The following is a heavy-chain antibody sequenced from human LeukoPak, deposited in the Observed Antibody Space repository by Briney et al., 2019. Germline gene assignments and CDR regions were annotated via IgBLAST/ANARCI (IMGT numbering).Heavy chain of an antibody. CDR2: IIPIFGTA. CDR3: ARRSGVTSRRWFDP. CDR1: GGTFSSYA. V-gene: IGHV1-69*01. D-gene: IGHD2-21*02. J-gene: IGHJ5*02. Sequence: SVKVSCKASGGTFSSYAISWVRQAPGQGLEWMGGIIPIFGTANYAQKFQGRVTITADESTSTAYMELSRLRSDDTAVYYCARRSGVTSRRWFDPWGQGTLVTVSS.